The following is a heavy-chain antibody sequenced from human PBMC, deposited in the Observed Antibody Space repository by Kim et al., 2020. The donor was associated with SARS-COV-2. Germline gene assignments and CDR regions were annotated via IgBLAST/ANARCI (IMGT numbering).Heavy chain of an antibody. CDR2: IIPIFGTA. V-gene: IGHV1-69*13. D-gene: IGHD3-10*01. J-gene: IGHJ6*02. CDR3: ARQAGPFLVRGVIIIPQTFYYYYGMDV. Sequence: SVKVSCKASGGTFSSYAISWVRQAPGQGLEWMGGIIPIFGTANYAQKFQGRVTITADESTSTAYMELSSLRSEDTAVYYCARQAGPFLVRGVIIIPQTFYYYYGMDVWGQGTTVTVSS. CDR1: GGTFSSYA.